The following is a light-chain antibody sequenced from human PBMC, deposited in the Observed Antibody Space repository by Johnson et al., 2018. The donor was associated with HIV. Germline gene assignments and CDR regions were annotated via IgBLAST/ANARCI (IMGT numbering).Light chain of an antibody. CDR2: KND. V-gene: IGLV1-51*02. CDR3: GIWQTGLRTGGV. CDR1: NSNIGNNY. J-gene: IGLJ1*01. Sequence: QSVLTQPPSVSAAPGQKVTISCSGRNSNIGNNYVSWYQQLPGAAPKLLIYKNDQRPSGIPDRFSGSKSGTSATLSLTGLQTGDEADYYCGIWQTGLRTGGVVGTGTKVTV.